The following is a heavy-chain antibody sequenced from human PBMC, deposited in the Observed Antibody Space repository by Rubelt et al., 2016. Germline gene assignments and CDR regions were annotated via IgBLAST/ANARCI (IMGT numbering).Heavy chain of an antibody. V-gene: IGHV4-34*02. CDR2: ISHSGTT. D-gene: IGHD3-16*02. J-gene: IGHJ4*01. CDR3: ARTQMVSFGGPIVIPGATDF. Sequence: QVQLQQWGAGLLKPSETLSLICAVYGASFSDYYWTWIRQPPGKGLEWIGEISHSGTTYYNPSLKRRVTISVETSRDQFSLKLGPGTAADTAVYYCARTQMVSFGGPIVIPGATDFWGHGILVTVSS. CDR1: GASFSDYY.